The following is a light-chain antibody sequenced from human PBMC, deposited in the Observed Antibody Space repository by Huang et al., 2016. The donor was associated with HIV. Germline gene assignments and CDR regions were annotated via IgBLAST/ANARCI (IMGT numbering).Light chain of an antibody. CDR3: QQYNNWPPIT. Sequence: EIVMTQSPVTLSVSPGERATLSCRASQSVSSNFAWYQQKPGQPPRLLIDGASTRATGVPARFSGSWSGTEFTLTISSLQSEDFALYYCQQYNNWPPITFGQGTRLEIK. V-gene: IGKV3-15*01. J-gene: IGKJ5*01. CDR2: GAS. CDR1: QSVSSN.